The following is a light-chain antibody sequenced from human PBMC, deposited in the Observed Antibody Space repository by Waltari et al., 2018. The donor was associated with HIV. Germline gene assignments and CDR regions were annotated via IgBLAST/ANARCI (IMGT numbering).Light chain of an antibody. CDR2: GNN. Sequence: QSVLTQPPSVSGAPGQSVTISCTGSSSNIGAGYDVHWYQQCPRRAPKLLLYGNNNRPSGVPDRFSAPKFGASVYLAITGLQPDDEADYYCQSYDTSLSARVFGGGTKLTVL. CDR3: QSYDTSLSARV. J-gene: IGLJ3*02. CDR1: SSNIGAGYD. V-gene: IGLV1-40*01.